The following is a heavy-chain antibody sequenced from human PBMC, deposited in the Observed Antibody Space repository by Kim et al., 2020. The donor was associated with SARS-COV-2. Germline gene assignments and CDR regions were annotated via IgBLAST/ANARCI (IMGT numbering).Heavy chain of an antibody. V-gene: IGHV3-30*04. D-gene: IGHD6-13*01. CDR1: GFTFTSYS. CDR3: ARGMGRAAAETF. Sequence: GGSLRLSCTASGFTFTSYSMHWVRQAPGKGLEWVAVISYDGSNTYYADSVKGRFTISRDNSKTTLYMQMSSLRPEDTALYYCARGMGRAAAETFWGQGTLVTVSS. J-gene: IGHJ4*02. CDR2: ISYDGSNT.